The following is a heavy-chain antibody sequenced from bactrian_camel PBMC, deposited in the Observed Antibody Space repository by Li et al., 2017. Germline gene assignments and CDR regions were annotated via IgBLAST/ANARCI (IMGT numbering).Heavy chain of an antibody. D-gene: IGHD3*01. Sequence: QVQLVESGGGSVQTGESLRLSCAASGFIDSRYCMGWFRQAPGKEREAIASIGKDGRATYADSVKGRFTISSDNAKDTLYLQMHSLSPEDTAMYYCAAGWGHCDLQTDFQAWGQGTQVTVS. CDR1: GFIDSRYC. J-gene: IGHJ6*01. V-gene: IGHV3S57*01. CDR2: IGKDGRA. CDR3: AAGWGHCDLQTDFQA.